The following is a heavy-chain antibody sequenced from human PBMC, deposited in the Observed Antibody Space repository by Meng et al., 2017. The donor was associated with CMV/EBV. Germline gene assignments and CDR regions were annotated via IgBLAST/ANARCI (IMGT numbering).Heavy chain of an antibody. V-gene: IGHV1-8*03. CDR2: MNPYSGNT. Sequence: ASVKVSCKASGYTFTDYDVNWVRQAAGQGLEWMGWMNPYSGNTGYAQKFQGRVTVTRNTSISTAYMELSSLRSEDTVVYYCARDLTGSTRGGRFDSWGQGTLVTVSS. CDR1: GYTFTDYD. J-gene: IGHJ5*01. CDR3: ARDLTGSTRGGRFDS. D-gene: IGHD1-7*01.